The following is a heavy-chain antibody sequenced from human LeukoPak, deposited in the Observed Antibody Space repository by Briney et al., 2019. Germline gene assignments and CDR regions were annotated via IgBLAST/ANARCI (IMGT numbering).Heavy chain of an antibody. CDR1: GFTVSSNY. V-gene: IGHV3-66*01. J-gene: IGHJ3*02. CDR3: ARGGPNDAFDI. Sequence: GGSLRLSCAASGFTVSSNYMSWVRQAPGKGLERVSVIYSGGSTYYADSVRGRFTISRDNSKNTLYLQMNSLRAEDTAVYYCARGGPNDAFDIWGQGTMVTVSS. CDR2: IYSGGST. D-gene: IGHD5-12*01.